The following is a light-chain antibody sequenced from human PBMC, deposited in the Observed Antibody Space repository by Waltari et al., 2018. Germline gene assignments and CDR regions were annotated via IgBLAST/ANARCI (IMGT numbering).Light chain of an antibody. Sequence: QSVLTQPPSASGTPGQRVTISCSGSSSNIGRNSLTWYQQPPGTSPKILIYRNNERPSGVPDRFSGSKSGTSASLAISGLQSEDEADYYCASWDDSLNGFYVFGTGTNVAVL. J-gene: IGLJ1*01. V-gene: IGLV1-44*01. CDR3: ASWDDSLNGFYV. CDR2: RNN. CDR1: SSNIGRNS.